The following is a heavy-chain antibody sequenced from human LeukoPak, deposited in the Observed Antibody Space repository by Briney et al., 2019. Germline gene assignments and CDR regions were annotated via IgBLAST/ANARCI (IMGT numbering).Heavy chain of an antibody. CDR2: LNHSGST. CDR3: ARVYPDYYDSSGYPLGTWFDP. V-gene: IGHV4-34*01. CDR1: GGSFSGYY. D-gene: IGHD3-22*01. Sequence: SETLSLTCAVYGGSFSGYYWSWIRQPPGKGLEWNGELNHSGSTNYNQSLKSRVTISVDTSKNQFSLKLSSVTAADTAVYYCARVYPDYYDSSGYPLGTWFDPWGQGTLVTVSS. J-gene: IGHJ5*02.